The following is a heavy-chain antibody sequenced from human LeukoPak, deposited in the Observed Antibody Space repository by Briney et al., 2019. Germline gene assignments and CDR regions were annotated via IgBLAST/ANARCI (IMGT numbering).Heavy chain of an antibody. V-gene: IGHV4-59*01. J-gene: IGHJ4*02. CDR3: ARGTSGSYHWNFDY. CDR2: IDYSGST. Sequence: SETLSLTCTGSGGSISSYYWSWIRQPPGKGLEWIGYIDYSGSTSYNPSLKSRVTISVDTSKNQFSLKLSSVTAADTAVYYCARGTSGSYHWNFDYWGQGTLVTVSS. D-gene: IGHD1-26*01. CDR1: GGSISSYY.